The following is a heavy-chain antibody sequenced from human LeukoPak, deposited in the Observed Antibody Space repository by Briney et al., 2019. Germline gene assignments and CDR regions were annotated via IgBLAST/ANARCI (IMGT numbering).Heavy chain of an antibody. CDR3: ARVVSPIAIDY. Sequence: SETLSLTCAVYGGSFSGYYWSWIRQPPGKGLEWIGEINHSGSTNYNPSLKSRVTISVDTSKNQFSLKLSSVTAADTAVYYCARVVSPIAIDYWGQGTLVTVSS. V-gene: IGHV4-34*01. CDR1: GGSFSGYY. CDR2: INHSGST. J-gene: IGHJ4*02. D-gene: IGHD5/OR15-5a*01.